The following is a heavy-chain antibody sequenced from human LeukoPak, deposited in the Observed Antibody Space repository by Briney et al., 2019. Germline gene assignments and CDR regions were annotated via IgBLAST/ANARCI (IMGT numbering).Heavy chain of an antibody. V-gene: IGHV3-23*01. CDR3: AKWDSSVPNYFDY. CDR2: ISAGDSGT. J-gene: IGHJ4*02. Sequence: GGSLRLSCAASGFTFSRYGMNWVRQAPGKGLEWVSAISAGDSGTYYADSVKGRFTISRDNSKSTLYLQMNSLRAEDTALYYCAKWDSSVPNYFDYWGQGTLVTVSS. CDR1: GFTFSRYG. D-gene: IGHD6-19*01.